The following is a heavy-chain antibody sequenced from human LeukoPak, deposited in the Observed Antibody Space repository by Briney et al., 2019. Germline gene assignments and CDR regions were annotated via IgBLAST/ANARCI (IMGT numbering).Heavy chain of an antibody. D-gene: IGHD6-13*01. CDR2: MNPNSGNT. CDR1: GYTFTSYD. J-gene: IGHJ4*02. CDR3: ARGDYSSSWPSRNYFDY. Sequence: RGASVKVSCKASGYTFTSYDINWVRQASGQGLEWMGWMNPNSGNTGYAQKFQGRVTITRNTSISTAYMELSSLRSEDTAVYYCARGDYSSSWPSRNYFDYWGQGTLVTVSS. V-gene: IGHV1-8*03.